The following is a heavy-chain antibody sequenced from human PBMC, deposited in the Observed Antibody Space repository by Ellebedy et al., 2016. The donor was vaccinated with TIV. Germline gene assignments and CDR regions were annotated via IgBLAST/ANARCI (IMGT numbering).Heavy chain of an antibody. D-gene: IGHD1/OR15-1a*01. CDR3: ARGEHFGSAFDL. CDR1: GFIFSDYT. Sequence: GGSLRLSXSPSGFIFSDYTMIWVRQGPGKGLEWVANIWFDGDTAYYADSVKGRFTVSRDSFNNTLYLQIDSLRVDDTGVYYCARGEHFGSAFDLWGHGTAVTVSS. CDR2: IWFDGDTA. J-gene: IGHJ3*01. V-gene: IGHV3-33*08.